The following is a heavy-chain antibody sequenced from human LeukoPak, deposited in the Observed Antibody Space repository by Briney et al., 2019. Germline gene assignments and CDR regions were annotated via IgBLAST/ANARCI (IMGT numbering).Heavy chain of an antibody. D-gene: IGHD4-17*01. CDR3: ARDTIDYGDEYYFDY. V-gene: IGHV3-23*01. J-gene: IGHJ4*02. Sequence: PGGSLRLSCAASGFTFSSYAMSWVRQAPGKGLEWVSAISGSGGSTYYADSVKGRFTISRDNSKNTLYLQMSSLRSEDTAVYYCARDTIDYGDEYYFDYWGQGTLVTVSS. CDR2: ISGSGGST. CDR1: GFTFSSYA.